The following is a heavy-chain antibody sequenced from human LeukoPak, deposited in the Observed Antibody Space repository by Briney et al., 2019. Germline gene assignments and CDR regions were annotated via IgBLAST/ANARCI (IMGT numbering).Heavy chain of an antibody. V-gene: IGHV3-30*18. CDR1: GFTFSSYG. D-gene: IGHD6-13*01. J-gene: IGHJ4*02. Sequence: GGSLRLSCAASGFTFSSYGMHWVRQAPGKGLEWVAVISYDGSNKYYADSVKGRFTISRDNSKNTLYLQMNSLRAEDTAVYYCAKDAGYSGILGYWGQGTLVTVSS. CDR3: AKDAGYSGILGY. CDR2: ISYDGSNK.